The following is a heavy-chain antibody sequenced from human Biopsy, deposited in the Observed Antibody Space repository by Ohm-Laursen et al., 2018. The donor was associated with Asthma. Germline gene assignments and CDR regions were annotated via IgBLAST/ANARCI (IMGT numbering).Heavy chain of an antibody. Sequence: GASVKVSCKASGYTFISYAIHWVRQAPGQRLEWMGWINAGNGNTKYSQKFQGRVTITRDTSASTAYMELSSLRSKDTAVYYCARTYYDFLTGQVNDAFDIWGQGTMVTVSS. J-gene: IGHJ3*02. D-gene: IGHD3-9*01. V-gene: IGHV1-3*01. CDR2: INAGNGNT. CDR1: GYTFISYA. CDR3: ARTYYDFLTGQVNDAFDI.